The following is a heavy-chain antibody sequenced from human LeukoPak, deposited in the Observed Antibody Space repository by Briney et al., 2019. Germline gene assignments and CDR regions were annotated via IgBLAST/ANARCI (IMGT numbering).Heavy chain of an antibody. V-gene: IGHV4-39*07. D-gene: IGHD5-12*01. Sequence: SETLSLTCTVSGGSISSSSYYWGWIRQPPGKGLEWIGSIYYSGSTYYNPSLKSRVTISVDTSKNQFSLKLSSVTAADTAVYYCARGYDRTAFDIWGQGTMVTVSS. CDR1: GGSISSSSYY. CDR2: IYYSGST. J-gene: IGHJ3*02. CDR3: ARGYDRTAFDI.